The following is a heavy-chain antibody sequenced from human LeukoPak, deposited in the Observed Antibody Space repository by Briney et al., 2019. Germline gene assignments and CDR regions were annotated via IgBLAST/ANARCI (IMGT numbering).Heavy chain of an antibody. D-gene: IGHD2-15*01. V-gene: IGHV3-7*01. CDR3: ARDVVGSLDY. Sequence: PGPCLRPSCALSAFTFSNYWIASVRQDPGKWPEWVANMKQDGSARHYADSVKARFTISRDNAQNSVYLQMNSLRAEDTAVYYCARDVVGSLDYWGRGTLVTVSS. CDR1: AFTFSNYW. CDR2: MKQDGSAR. J-gene: IGHJ4*02.